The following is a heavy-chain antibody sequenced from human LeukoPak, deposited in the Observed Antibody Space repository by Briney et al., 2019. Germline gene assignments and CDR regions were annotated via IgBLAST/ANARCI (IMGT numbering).Heavy chain of an antibody. J-gene: IGHJ2*01. CDR1: GFTFSSYA. D-gene: IGHD4-17*01. V-gene: IGHV3-23*01. CDR2: ISGSGGTT. CDR3: AKVPYGDYPRVWYFDL. Sequence: GGSLRLSCAASGFTFSSYAMSWGRQAPGKGLEWVSAISGSGGTTYYADSVKGRFTISRDNSKNTLYLQMNSLRAEDTALYYCAKVPYGDYPRVWYFDLWGRGTLVTVSS.